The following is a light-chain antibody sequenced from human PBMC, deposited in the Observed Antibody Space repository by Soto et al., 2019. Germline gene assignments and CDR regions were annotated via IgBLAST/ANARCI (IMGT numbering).Light chain of an antibody. V-gene: IGKV3-15*01. Sequence: EIVMTQSPATLSVSPGERATLSCRASQSVSSCLAWYQQKPGQAPRLLIYGASTRATGIPARFSGSGSETEFTLTISSLQSEDFAVYYCQQYNNWWTFGQGTKVEIK. CDR3: QQYNNWWT. CDR1: QSVSSC. CDR2: GAS. J-gene: IGKJ1*01.